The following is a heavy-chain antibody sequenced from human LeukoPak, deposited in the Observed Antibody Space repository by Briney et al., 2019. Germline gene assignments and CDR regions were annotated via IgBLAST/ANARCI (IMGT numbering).Heavy chain of an antibody. D-gene: IGHD5-12*01. CDR1: GGSISSSSYY. J-gene: IGHJ3*02. V-gene: IGHV4-39*07. CDR2: IYYSGST. Sequence: PSETLSLTCTVSGGSISSSSYYWGWIRQPPGKGLEWIGSIYYSGSTNYNPSLKSRVTISVDTSKNQFSLKLSSVTAADTAVYYCARDRVATGTFDIWGQGTMVTVSS. CDR3: ARDRVATGTFDI.